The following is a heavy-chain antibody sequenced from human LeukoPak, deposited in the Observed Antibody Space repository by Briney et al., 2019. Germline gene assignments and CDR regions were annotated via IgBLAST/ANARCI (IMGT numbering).Heavy chain of an antibody. Sequence: ASVKVSCKAPGYIFTSYGVTWVRQAPGQGLEWMGWISAYNGNTNYVQKLLGRVTMTTDTSTTTAYMELRRLRSDDTAVYYCARVTGIAATGSIVYGLDVWGQGTTVTVSS. V-gene: IGHV1-18*01. CDR1: GYIFTSYG. CDR2: ISAYNGNT. D-gene: IGHD6-13*01. J-gene: IGHJ6*02. CDR3: ARVTGIAATGSIVYGLDV.